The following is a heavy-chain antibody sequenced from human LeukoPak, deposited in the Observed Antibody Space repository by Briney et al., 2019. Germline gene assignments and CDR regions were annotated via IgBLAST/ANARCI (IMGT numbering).Heavy chain of an antibody. CDR1: GFTFSSYA. V-gene: IGHV3-66*01. J-gene: IGHJ4*02. CDR3: AGAIRAYSYLGYFDY. D-gene: IGHD5-18*01. Sequence: GGSLRLSCAASGFTFSSYAMSWVRQAPGKGLEWVSVIYSGGITDYADSVKGRFTISRDNSKNTLYLQMNSLRAEDTAVYYCAGAIRAYSYLGYFDYWGQGTLVTVSS. CDR2: IYSGGIT.